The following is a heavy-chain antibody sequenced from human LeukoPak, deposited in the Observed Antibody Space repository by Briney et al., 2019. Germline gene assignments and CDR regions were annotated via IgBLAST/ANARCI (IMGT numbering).Heavy chain of an antibody. J-gene: IGHJ5*02. CDR2: IYYSGST. Sequence: SSETLSLTWTVSGGSISSYYWSWIRQPPGKGLEWIGYIYYSGSTNYNPSLKSRVTISVDTSKNQFSLKLSSVTAADTAVYYCARGEAAAGNWFDPWGQGTLVTVSS. CDR3: ARGEAAAGNWFDP. CDR1: GGSISSYY. D-gene: IGHD6-13*01. V-gene: IGHV4-59*01.